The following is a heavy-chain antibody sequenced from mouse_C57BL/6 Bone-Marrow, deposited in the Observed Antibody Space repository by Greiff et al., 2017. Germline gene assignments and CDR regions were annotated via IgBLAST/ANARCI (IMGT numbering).Heavy chain of an antibody. V-gene: IGHV1-81*01. CDR1: GYTFTSYG. J-gene: IGHJ4*01. CDR3: ARQRYYSGSYAMDY. Sequence: VQLQQSGAELARPGASVKLSCKASGYTFTSYGISWVKQRTGQGLEWIGEIYPRSGNTYYNEKFKGKATLTADKSSSTAYMELRSLTSEDSAVYFCARQRYYSGSYAMDYWGQGTSVTVSS. CDR2: IYPRSGNT. D-gene: IGHD1-3*01.